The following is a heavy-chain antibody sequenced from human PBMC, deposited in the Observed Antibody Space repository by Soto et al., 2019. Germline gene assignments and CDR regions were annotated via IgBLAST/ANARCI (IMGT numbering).Heavy chain of an antibody. CDR2: IIPIFGTA. J-gene: IGHJ3*02. V-gene: IGHV1-69*06. D-gene: IGHD1-26*01. CDR3: ASRRSYLAAFDI. CDR1: GGTFSSYA. Sequence: GASVKVSCKASGGTFSSYAISWVRQASGQGLEWMGGIIPIFGTANYAQKFQGRVTITAVKSTSTAYMELSSLRSEDTAVYYCASRRSYLAAFDIWGQGTMVTVSS.